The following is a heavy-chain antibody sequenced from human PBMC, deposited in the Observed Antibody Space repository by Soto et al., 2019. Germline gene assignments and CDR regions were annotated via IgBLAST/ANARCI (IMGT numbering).Heavy chain of an antibody. CDR2: INYSGST. Sequence: QVQLQESGPGLVKPSQTLSLTCTVSGGSISSGGYFWSWIRQHPGKGLEWIGDINYSGSTYSNPSRKSRVTISVDTSKNQFSLKLSSVTAADTAVYYCAGDILLWFGELPPRAHDAFDIWGQGTMVTVSS. CDR1: GGSISSGGYF. CDR3: AGDILLWFGELPPRAHDAFDI. J-gene: IGHJ3*02. V-gene: IGHV4-31*03. D-gene: IGHD3-10*01.